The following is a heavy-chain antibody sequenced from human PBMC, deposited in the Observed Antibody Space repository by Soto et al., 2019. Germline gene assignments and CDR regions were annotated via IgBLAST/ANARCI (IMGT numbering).Heavy chain of an antibody. J-gene: IGHJ4*02. Sequence: KTSETLSLTCTVSGGSVRTGRYYWSWVRQPPGKGLEWIGYIYDVGTNYNPSLKSRVTISLDTPKNQFSLKLNSVTAADTAVYYCARDTYDSSGYYDYWGQGTLVTVSS. CDR2: IYDVGT. V-gene: IGHV4-61*01. CDR3: ARDTYDSSGYYDY. CDR1: GGSVRTGRYY. D-gene: IGHD3-22*01.